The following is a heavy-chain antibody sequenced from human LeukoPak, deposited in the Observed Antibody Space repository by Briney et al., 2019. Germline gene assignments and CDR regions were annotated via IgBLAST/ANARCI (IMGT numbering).Heavy chain of an antibody. D-gene: IGHD6-25*01. V-gene: IGHV3-30*18. J-gene: IGHJ4*02. Sequence: PGGSLRLSCAASGFTFSSYGMHWVRQAPGKGLEWVAVISYDGSNKYYADSVKGRFTISRDNSKNTLYLQMNSLRAEDTAVYYCANRRGYVGYFDYWGQGTLVTVSS. CDR2: ISYDGSNK. CDR1: GFTFSSYG. CDR3: ANRRGYVGYFDY.